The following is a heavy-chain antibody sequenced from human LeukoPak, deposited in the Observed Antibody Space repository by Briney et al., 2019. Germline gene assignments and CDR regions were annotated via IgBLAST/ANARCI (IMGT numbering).Heavy chain of an antibody. D-gene: IGHD6-13*01. J-gene: IGHJ6*03. Sequence: GGSLRLSCAASGFTFSSYSMNWVRQAPGKGLEWVSYISSSSTTIYYADSVKGRFTISRDNAKNSLYLQMNSLRAEDTAVYYCARDKRIAAAGKNYYYYMDVWGKGTTVTVSS. CDR3: ARDKRIAAAGKNYYYYMDV. V-gene: IGHV3-48*01. CDR1: GFTFSSYS. CDR2: ISSSSTTI.